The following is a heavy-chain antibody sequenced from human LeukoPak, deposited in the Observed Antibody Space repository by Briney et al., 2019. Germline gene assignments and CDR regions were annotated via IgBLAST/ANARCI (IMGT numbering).Heavy chain of an antibody. D-gene: IGHD5-24*01. Sequence: GGSLRLSCAASGFTLSSSAMNWVRQAPGKGLEWVGRIKSKTDGGTTDYAAPVKGRFTISRDDSKNTLYLQMNSLKTEDTAVYYCTIELERRDGYNRETGFDYWGQGTLVTVSS. J-gene: IGHJ4*02. CDR1: GFTLSSSA. CDR2: IKSKTDGGTT. CDR3: TIELERRDGYNRETGFDY. V-gene: IGHV3-15*01.